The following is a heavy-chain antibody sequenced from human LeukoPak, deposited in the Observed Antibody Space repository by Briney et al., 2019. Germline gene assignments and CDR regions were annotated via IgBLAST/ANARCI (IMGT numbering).Heavy chain of an antibody. CDR3: AKDFLGYCSGGSCSDY. CDR1: GFTLSSYA. V-gene: IGHV3-23*01. D-gene: IGHD2-15*01. J-gene: IGHJ4*02. CDR2: ISGSGGST. Sequence: GGSLRLSCAASGFTLSSYAMSWVRQAPGKGLEWVSAISGSGGSTYYADSVKGRFTISRDNSKNTLYLQMNSLRAEDTAVYYCAKDFLGYCSGGSCSDYWGQGTLVTVSS.